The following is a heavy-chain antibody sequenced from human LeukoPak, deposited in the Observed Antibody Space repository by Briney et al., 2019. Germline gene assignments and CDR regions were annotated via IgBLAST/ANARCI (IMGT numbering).Heavy chain of an antibody. D-gene: IGHD1-1*01. CDR1: GGSISSYY. V-gene: IGHV4-59*01. J-gene: IGHJ4*02. Sequence: PSETLSLTCTVSGGSISSYYWSWIRQPPGKGLEWIGYIYYSGSTNYNPSLKSRVTISVDTSKNQFSLKLNSVTAADTAVYYCARRHQLGNFDYWGQGTLVTVSS. CDR3: ARRHQLGNFDY. CDR2: IYYSGST.